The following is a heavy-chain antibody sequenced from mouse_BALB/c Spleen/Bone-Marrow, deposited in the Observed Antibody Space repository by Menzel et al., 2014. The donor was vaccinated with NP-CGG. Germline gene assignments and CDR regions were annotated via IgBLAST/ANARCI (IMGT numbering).Heavy chain of an antibody. Sequence: DVMLVESGGGLVQPGGSLKLSCAASGFDFSRYWMTWVRQAPGKGLEWIGEINPDSSTINYTPSLKDKFIISRDNAKNTLYLQMNKVRSEDTALCYCAKNYYYGYVAYWGQGTLVTVSA. CDR2: INPDSSTI. J-gene: IGHJ3*01. CDR3: AKNYYYGYVAY. D-gene: IGHD1-2*01. V-gene: IGHV4-1*02. CDR1: GFDFSRYW.